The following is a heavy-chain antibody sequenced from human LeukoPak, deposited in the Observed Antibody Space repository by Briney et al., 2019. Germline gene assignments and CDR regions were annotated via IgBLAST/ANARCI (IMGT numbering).Heavy chain of an antibody. J-gene: IGHJ4*02. Sequence: GGSLRLSCAASGFTFSNYPMKWVRQAPGKGLEWVSAITSDGSRTYNADSVKGRFTISRDNSKNTLYLQMNGLRADDTAVYYCAKGNTITPDYWGQGTLVTVSS. V-gene: IGHV3-23*01. CDR3: AKGNTITPDY. CDR2: ITSDGSRT. D-gene: IGHD1-14*01. CDR1: GFTFSNYP.